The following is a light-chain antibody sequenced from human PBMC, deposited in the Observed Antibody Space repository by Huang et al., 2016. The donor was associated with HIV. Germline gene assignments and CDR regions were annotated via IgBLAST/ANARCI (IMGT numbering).Light chain of an antibody. CDR2: DSS. J-gene: IGKJ2*01. CDR3: QQYDSLYT. V-gene: IGKV1-33*01. CDR1: QDIRNY. Sequence: DIQMTQSPSSLSVSVGDRVTITCQASQDIRNYLNCYQQKPGKAPKLLVFDSSNLQSGVPARFSGNGSGTNFYFTIDSLQPEDTAKYYCQQYDSLYTFGQGTTLEIK.